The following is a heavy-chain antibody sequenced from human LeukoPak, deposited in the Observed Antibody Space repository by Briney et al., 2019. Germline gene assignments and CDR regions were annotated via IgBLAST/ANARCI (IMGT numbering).Heavy chain of an antibody. J-gene: IGHJ4*02. CDR1: GFTFGSYS. CDR3: AKDGDGYSYGEPADY. CDR2: ISYDGSNK. D-gene: IGHD5-18*01. Sequence: PGGSLRLSCAASGFTFGSYSMNWVRQAPGKGLEWVAVISYDGSNKYYADSVKGRFTISRDNSKNTLYLQMNSLRAEDTAVYYCAKDGDGYSYGEPADYWGQGTLVTVSS. V-gene: IGHV3-30*18.